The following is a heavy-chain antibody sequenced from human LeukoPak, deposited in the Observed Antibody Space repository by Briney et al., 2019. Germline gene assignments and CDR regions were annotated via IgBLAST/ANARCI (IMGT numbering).Heavy chain of an antibody. CDR3: ARDHSSGWYSDYFDY. CDR1: GFTFSSYG. Sequence: PGGSLRLSCAASGFTFSSYGMHWVRQAPGKGLEWVAVIWYDGSNKYYADSVKGRFTISRDNSKNTLYLQMNSLRAEGTAVYYCARDHSSGWYSDYFDYWGQGTLVTVSS. CDR2: IWYDGSNK. J-gene: IGHJ4*02. V-gene: IGHV3-33*01. D-gene: IGHD6-19*01.